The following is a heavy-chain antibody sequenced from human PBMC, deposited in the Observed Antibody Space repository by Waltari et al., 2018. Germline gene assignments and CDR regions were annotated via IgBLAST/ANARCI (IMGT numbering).Heavy chain of an antibody. CDR3: ATDRKRGSSSWYSEDY. V-gene: IGHV1-24*01. CDR2: FEPEDGET. D-gene: IGHD6-13*01. Sequence: QVQLVQSGAEVKKRGASVKVSWKVSGYPLTEFCIHWERRAPGKGLEWMGGFEPEDGETSYAQRFQGRVTMTEDTSTDTAYMELSSLRSEYTAVYYCATDRKRGSSSWYSEDYWGQGTLVTVSS. CDR1: GYPLTEFC. J-gene: IGHJ4*02.